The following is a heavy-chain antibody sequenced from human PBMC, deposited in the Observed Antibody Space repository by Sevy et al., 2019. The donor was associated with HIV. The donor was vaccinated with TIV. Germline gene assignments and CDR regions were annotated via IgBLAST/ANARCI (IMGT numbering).Heavy chain of an antibody. Sequence: GGCLRLSCAASGFTVSSNYMSWVRQAPGKGLEWVSVIYSGGSTYYADSVKGRFTISRDNSKNTLYLQMNSLRAEDTAVYYCARDTAMGYFDYWGQGTLVTVSS. J-gene: IGHJ4*02. D-gene: IGHD5-18*01. CDR2: IYSGGST. V-gene: IGHV3-53*01. CDR1: GFTVSSNY. CDR3: ARDTAMGYFDY.